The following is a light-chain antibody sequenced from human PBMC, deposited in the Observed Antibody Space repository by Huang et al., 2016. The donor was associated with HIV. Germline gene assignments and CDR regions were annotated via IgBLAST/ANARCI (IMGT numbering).Light chain of an antibody. J-gene: IGKJ1*01. CDR1: QSVLYSTNNENY. V-gene: IGKV4-1*01. CDR2: WAS. Sequence: DIVMTQSLDSLAVSLGERATINCKSSQSVLYSTNNENYLAWYQQNPGQPPKLLIYWASTRESGVPDRFIGSGSGTDFTLTISSLQADDVAVYYCQQYYTTPWTFGQGTKVEIK. CDR3: QQYYTTPWT.